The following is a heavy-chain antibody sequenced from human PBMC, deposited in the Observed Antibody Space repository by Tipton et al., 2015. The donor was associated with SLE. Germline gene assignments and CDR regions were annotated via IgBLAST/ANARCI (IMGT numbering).Heavy chain of an antibody. D-gene: IGHD2-2*01. CDR2: INSDGSST. Sequence: YLRLSCAASGFTFSSYWMHWVRQAPGKGLAWVSRINSDGSSTSYADSVKGRFTISRDNAKNTLYLQMNSLRAEDTAVYYCARALSGYCSSTSCSAWYFDLWGRGTLVTVSS. J-gene: IGHJ2*01. CDR1: GFTFSSYW. CDR3: ARALSGYCSSTSCSAWYFDL. V-gene: IGHV3-74*01.